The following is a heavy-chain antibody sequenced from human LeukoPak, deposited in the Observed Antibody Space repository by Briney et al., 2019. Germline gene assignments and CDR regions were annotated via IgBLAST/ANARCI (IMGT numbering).Heavy chain of an antibody. CDR1: GFTVSSNY. Sequence: EGSLRLSCAASGFTVSSNYMSWVRQAPGKGLEWVSVIYSGGSTYYADSVKGRFTISRHNSKNTLYLQMNSLRAEDTAVYYCARVAASYSNSYYYDYYGMDVWGQGTTVTVSS. CDR3: ARVAASYSNSYYYDYYGMDV. CDR2: IYSGGST. J-gene: IGHJ6*02. V-gene: IGHV3-53*04. D-gene: IGHD4-11*01.